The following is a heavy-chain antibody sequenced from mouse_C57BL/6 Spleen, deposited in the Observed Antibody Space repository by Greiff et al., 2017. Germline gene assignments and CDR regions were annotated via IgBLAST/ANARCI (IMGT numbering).Heavy chain of an antibody. CDR2: IDPSDSET. D-gene: IGHD2-12*01. V-gene: IGHV1-52*01. CDR3: ARANDDDAMDY. CDR1: GYTFTSYW. Sequence: QVQLQQPGAELVRPGSSVKLSCKASGYTFTSYWMHWVKQRPIQGLEWIGNIDPSDSETHYNQKFKDKATLTVDKSSSTAYMQLSSLTSEDSAVYYCARANDDDAMDYWGQGTSDTVSS. J-gene: IGHJ4*01.